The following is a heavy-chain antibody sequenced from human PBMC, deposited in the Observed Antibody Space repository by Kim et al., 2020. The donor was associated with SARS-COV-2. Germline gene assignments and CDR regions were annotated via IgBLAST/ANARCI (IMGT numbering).Heavy chain of an antibody. D-gene: IGHD3-10*01. Sequence: GGSLRLSCAASGFSFSSYSMDWVRQAPGKGLQWISYISGSSSTIYYTDSVKGRFTISRDNAKNSLYLQMDSLRDEDTAVYYCARDYHGSGSYLANLDYWGQGTLVTVSS. CDR2: ISGSSSTI. CDR1: GFSFSSYS. V-gene: IGHV3-48*02. J-gene: IGHJ4*02. CDR3: ARDYHGSGSYLANLDY.